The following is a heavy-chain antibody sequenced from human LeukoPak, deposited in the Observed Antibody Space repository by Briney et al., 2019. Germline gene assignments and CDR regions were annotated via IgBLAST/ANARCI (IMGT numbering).Heavy chain of an antibody. CDR1: GGSISSGSYY. Sequence: SETLSLTCTVSGGSISSGSYYWSWIRQPAGKGLEWVGRIYTSGSTNYNPSLKSRVTISVDTSKNQFSLKLSSVTAADTAVYYCARVDYYDRVDYWGQGTLVTVSS. J-gene: IGHJ4*02. V-gene: IGHV4-61*02. D-gene: IGHD3-22*01. CDR3: ARVDYYDRVDY. CDR2: IYTSGST.